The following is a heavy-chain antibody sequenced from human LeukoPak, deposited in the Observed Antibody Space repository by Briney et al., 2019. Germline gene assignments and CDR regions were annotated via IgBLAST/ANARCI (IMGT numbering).Heavy chain of an antibody. CDR2: INPSGGST. CDR1: GYTFTSYY. D-gene: IGHD3-22*01. Sequence: ASVKVSCTASGYTFTSYYMNWVRQAPGQGLEWMGIINPSGGSTSYAQRFQGRVTMTRDMSTSTVYMELSSLRSEDTAVYYCARAQNYYDSSGYSLEYFQHWGQGTLVTVSS. CDR3: ARAQNYYDSSGYSLEYFQH. J-gene: IGHJ1*01. V-gene: IGHV1-46*01.